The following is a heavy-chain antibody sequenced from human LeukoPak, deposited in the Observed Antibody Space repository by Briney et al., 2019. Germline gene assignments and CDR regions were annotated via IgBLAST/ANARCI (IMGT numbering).Heavy chain of an antibody. D-gene: IGHD6-19*01. J-gene: IGHJ4*02. Sequence: SETLSLTCTVSGGSISSPSYYWGWIRQPPGKGLEWIGSIFYSGSTYYNPSLKSRVTISVDTSKNQFSLKLSSVTAADTAVYYCARRLAVAGPDFDYWGQGTLVTVSS. V-gene: IGHV4-39*07. CDR2: IFYSGST. CDR3: ARRLAVAGPDFDY. CDR1: GGSISSPSYY.